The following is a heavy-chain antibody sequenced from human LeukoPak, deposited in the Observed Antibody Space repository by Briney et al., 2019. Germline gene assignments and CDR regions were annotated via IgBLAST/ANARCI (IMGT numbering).Heavy chain of an antibody. Sequence: GGSLRLSCAASGFTFSSYAMSWGRQAPGKGLEWVSAISGSGGSTYYADSVKGRFTISRDNSKNTLYLQMNSLRAEDTAVYYCARHRRIKAMVPRIWFDPWGQGTLVTVSS. CDR1: GFTFSSYA. D-gene: IGHD5-18*01. J-gene: IGHJ5*02. V-gene: IGHV3-23*01. CDR2: ISGSGGST. CDR3: ARHRRIKAMVPRIWFDP.